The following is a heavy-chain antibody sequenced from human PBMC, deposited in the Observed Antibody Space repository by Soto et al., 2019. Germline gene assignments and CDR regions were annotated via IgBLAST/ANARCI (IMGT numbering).Heavy chain of an antibody. CDR3: ARHNRYVYADLDF. CDR1: SDSVSGGGFY. J-gene: IGHJ3*01. D-gene: IGHD2-8*01. Sequence: KTSETLSLPCTVSSDSVSGGGFYWTWIRQPQGKGLEWLGCVSYSGTTNYNPSLKSRLIISMDTFKKQFSLSLKCVTTPNTAVSYCARHNRYVYADLDFWGHGTMVNVSS. V-gene: IGHV4-61*08. CDR2: VSYSGTT.